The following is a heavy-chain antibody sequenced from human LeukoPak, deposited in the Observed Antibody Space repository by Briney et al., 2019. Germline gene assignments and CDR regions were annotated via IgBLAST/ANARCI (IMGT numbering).Heavy chain of an antibody. CDR3: ARSHSAWTSFDY. Sequence: SETLSLTCTASGVSISSYYWSWIRQPPGKGLEWIGYIYYSGNNYNPSLKRRVTISIDTSKNQFSLKLSSVTAADTAVYYCARSHSAWTSFDYWGQGTLVTVSS. D-gene: IGHD3/OR15-3a*01. CDR2: IYYSGN. J-gene: IGHJ4*02. CDR1: GVSISSYY. V-gene: IGHV4-59*01.